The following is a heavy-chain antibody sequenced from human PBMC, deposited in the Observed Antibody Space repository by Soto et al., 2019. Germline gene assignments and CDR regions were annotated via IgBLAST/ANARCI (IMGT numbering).Heavy chain of an antibody. Sequence: ASVKVSCKASGGTFSSYGISWVRQAPGQGLEWMGWISAYNGNTNYAQKLQGRVTMTTDTSTSTAYMELRSLRSDDTAVYYCARDHTGSTRFDPWGQGTLVTVSS. CDR3: ARDHTGSTRFDP. CDR2: ISAYNGNT. V-gene: IGHV1-18*01. CDR1: GGTFSSYG. J-gene: IGHJ5*02. D-gene: IGHD1-26*01.